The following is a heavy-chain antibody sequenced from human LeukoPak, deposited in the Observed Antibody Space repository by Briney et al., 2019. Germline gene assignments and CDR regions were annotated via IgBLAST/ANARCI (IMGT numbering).Heavy chain of an antibody. CDR2: INPSGGST. D-gene: IGHD3-10*01. J-gene: IGHJ6*04. Sequence: GASVKVSCKASGYTFTSYYMHWVRQAPGQGLEWMGIINPSGGSTSYAQRFQGRVTMTRDTSTSTVYMELSSLRSEDTAVYYCARDHTKGPMADVWGKGTTVTVSS. V-gene: IGHV1-46*03. CDR1: GYTFTSYY. CDR3: ARDHTKGPMADV.